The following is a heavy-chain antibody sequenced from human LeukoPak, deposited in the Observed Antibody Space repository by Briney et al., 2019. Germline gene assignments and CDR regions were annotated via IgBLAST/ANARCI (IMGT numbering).Heavy chain of an antibody. J-gene: IGHJ3*02. V-gene: IGHV4-59*01. CDR3: ARCLSRCNNGFDI. D-gene: IGHD2/OR15-2a*01. CDR1: GAPISGYY. Sequence: PSETLSLTCSVSGAPISGYYWSWIRQPPGKGLEWFGHIYYSGSTTYNPSLKSRVTISVDTSKNQFSLKLSSVTTADTAVYYCARCLSRCNNGFDIWGQGTMVTVSS. CDR2: IYYSGST.